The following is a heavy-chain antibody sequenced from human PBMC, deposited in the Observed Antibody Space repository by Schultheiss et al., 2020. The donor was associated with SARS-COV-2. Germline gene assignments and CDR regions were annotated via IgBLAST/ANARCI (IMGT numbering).Heavy chain of an antibody. CDR3: ARDVDWNLNY. CDR2: INPDNDDT. J-gene: IGHJ4*02. V-gene: IGHV1-18*04. Sequence: ASVKVSCKASGYTFTTNGISWVRQAPGQGLEWMGWINPDNDDTKYAQNLQGRVTMTTDTSTSTVYMVLRSLGSDDTAVYYCARDVDWNLNYWGQGTLVTVSS. CDR1: GYTFTTNG. D-gene: IGHD1-7*01.